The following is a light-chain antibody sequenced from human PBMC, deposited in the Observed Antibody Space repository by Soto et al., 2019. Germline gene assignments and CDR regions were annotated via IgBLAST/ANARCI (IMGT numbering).Light chain of an antibody. Sequence: DIQMTQSPSSLSASVGDRVTITCRASQRISSYLKWYQQKPGKAPKLLIYAASSLQSGVPSRFSGSGSGTDFTLTISSLQPEDFATYYCQQSYSTPGTFGQGTKVEIK. V-gene: IGKV1-39*01. CDR3: QQSYSTPGT. CDR1: QRISSY. J-gene: IGKJ1*01. CDR2: AAS.